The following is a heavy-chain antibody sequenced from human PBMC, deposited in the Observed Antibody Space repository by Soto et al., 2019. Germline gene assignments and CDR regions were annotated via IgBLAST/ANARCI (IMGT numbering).Heavy chain of an antibody. V-gene: IGHV3-33*01. CDR2: IWYDGSNK. Sequence: QVQLVESGGGVVQPGRSLRLSCAASGFTFSSYGMHWVRQAPGKGLEWVAVIWYDGSNKYYADSVKGRFTISRDNSKKTLYLQMDSLRAEEKAVEYCAGGGGRQLLAYRGKRSAFDIWGQGTMVTVSS. CDR1: GFTFSSYG. J-gene: IGHJ3*02. D-gene: IGHD2-21*01. CDR3: AGGGGRQLLAYRGKRSAFDI.